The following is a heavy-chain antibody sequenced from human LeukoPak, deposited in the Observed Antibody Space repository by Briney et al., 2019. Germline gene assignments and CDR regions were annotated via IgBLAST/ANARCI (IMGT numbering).Heavy chain of an antibody. V-gene: IGHV4-39*01. Sequence: SETLSLTCTVSGGSISSSSYYWGWIRQPPGKGLEWIGSIYYSGSTYYNPSLKSRVTISVDTSKNQFSLKLSSVTAADTAVYYCARGRYYGSGSYLNNLYFDYWGQGTLVTVSS. CDR2: IYYSGST. CDR1: GGSISSSSYY. J-gene: IGHJ4*02. D-gene: IGHD3-10*01. CDR3: ARGRYYGSGSYLNNLYFDY.